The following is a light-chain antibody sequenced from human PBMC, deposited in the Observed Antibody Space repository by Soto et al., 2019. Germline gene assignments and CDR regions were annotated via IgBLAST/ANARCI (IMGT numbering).Light chain of an antibody. J-gene: IGKJ4*01. CDR1: QSVSTY. Sequence: DIVLTQSPATLSLSPGERATLSCRASQSVSTYLAWYQQKPGQAPRLLIHDTSNRATGIPARFSGSGSGTDCTLTISSLEPEDFAVYYCQQRSNWPPTFGGGTKVEIK. CDR2: DTS. V-gene: IGKV3-11*01. CDR3: QQRSNWPPT.